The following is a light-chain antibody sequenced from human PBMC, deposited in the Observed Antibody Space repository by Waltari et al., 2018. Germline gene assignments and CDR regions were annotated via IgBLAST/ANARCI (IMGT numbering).Light chain of an antibody. Sequence: QSVLTQAPSASGTPGQTVTISCFGSRSNIGNSYVYWYQHLPGTAPKLLIYWNHQRPSGIPDRFSASKADTSASLIIAGLRSEDEAGYFWAGWLESLSGWVFGGGTKLTVL. J-gene: IGLJ3*02. CDR3: AGWLESLSGWV. V-gene: IGLV1-47*01. CDR1: RSNIGNSY. CDR2: WNH.